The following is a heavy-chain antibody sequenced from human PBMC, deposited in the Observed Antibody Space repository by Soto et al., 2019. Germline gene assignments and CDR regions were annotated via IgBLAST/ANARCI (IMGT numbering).Heavy chain of an antibody. CDR2: IYWDDDR. D-gene: IGHD3-10*01. CDR3: AHRLIYGAGSQYFFDY. J-gene: IGHJ4*02. CDR1: GFSLTTEAVG. Sequence: SGPTLVNPTQTLTLTCTFSGFSLTTEAVGVGWIRQPPGKALEWLALIYWDDDRRYSPSLNSRLTITKDTSRNQVLLTMTNMDPVDTGTYFCAHRLIYGAGSQYFFDYWGQGILVTVSS. V-gene: IGHV2-5*02.